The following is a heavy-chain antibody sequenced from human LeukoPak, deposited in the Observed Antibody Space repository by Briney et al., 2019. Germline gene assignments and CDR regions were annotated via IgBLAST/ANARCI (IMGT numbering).Heavy chain of an antibody. V-gene: IGHV4-61*02. Sequence: SETLSLTCTVSGGSISSGSYYWSWIRQPAGKGLEWIGRIYTSGSTNYNPSLKSRVTISVDTSKNQFSLKLSSVTAADTAVYYCARGVVAAPQTFDYWGQGTLVTVSS. CDR3: ARGVVAAPQTFDY. J-gene: IGHJ4*02. D-gene: IGHD2-15*01. CDR1: GGSISSGSYY. CDR2: IYTSGST.